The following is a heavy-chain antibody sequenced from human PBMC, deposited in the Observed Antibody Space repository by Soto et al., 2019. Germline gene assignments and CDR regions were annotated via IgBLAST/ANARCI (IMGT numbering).Heavy chain of an antibody. CDR1: GYTFTSYD. CDR2: MNPNSGNT. CDR3: ARVERSGFWSEKDYYYYMDV. J-gene: IGHJ6*03. Sequence: ASVKVSCKASGYTFTSYDINWVRQATGQGLEWMGWMNPNSGNTGYAQKFQGRVTMTRNTSISTAYMELSSLRSEDTAVYYCARVERSGFWSEKDYYYYMDVWGKGTTVTVSS. V-gene: IGHV1-8*01. D-gene: IGHD3-3*01.